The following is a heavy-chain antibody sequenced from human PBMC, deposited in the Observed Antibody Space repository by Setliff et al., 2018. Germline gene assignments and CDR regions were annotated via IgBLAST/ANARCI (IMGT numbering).Heavy chain of an antibody. CDR3: AREGVHTRSSTDYHYYMDV. J-gene: IGHJ6*03. CDR1: GYTFTSYG. D-gene: IGHD1-26*01. V-gene: IGHV1-18*01. Sequence: ASVKVSCKASGYTFTSYGINWVRQAPGQGLEWMGWINAYAQKFQGRVTMTIDTPTSTAYMELRSLRSDDTAVYYCAREGVHTRSSTDYHYYMDVWGRGTTVTVSS. CDR2: INA.